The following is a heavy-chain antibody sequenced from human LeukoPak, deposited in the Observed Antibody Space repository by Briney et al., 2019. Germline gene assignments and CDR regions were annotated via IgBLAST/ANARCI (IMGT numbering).Heavy chain of an antibody. J-gene: IGHJ4*02. CDR3: ARGLSNWYFDY. CDR1: GGSVSSGSYY. Sequence: PSETLSLTCTVSGGSVSSGSYYWSWIRQPPGKGPEWIGYIYYSGSTNYNPSLKSRVTISVDTSKNQFSLKLNSVTAADTAVYYCARGLSNWYFDYWGQGTLVTVSS. CDR2: IYYSGST. D-gene: IGHD1-1*01. V-gene: IGHV4-61*01.